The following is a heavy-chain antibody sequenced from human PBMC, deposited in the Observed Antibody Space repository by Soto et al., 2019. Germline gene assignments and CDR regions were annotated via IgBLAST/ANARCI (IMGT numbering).Heavy chain of an antibody. CDR3: ARGVYLSLVRTGWFDP. CDR1: GTSMSGHF. Sequence: QVQLQESGLGLVKASETLSLTCTVSGTSMSGHFWSWMRQPPGKGLEWIGYGYYSGSTLYNPSLKSRVTISLDTSKNHFSLRLNSVTSADTAVYYCARGVYLSLVRTGWFDPWGQGTLVTVSS. J-gene: IGHJ5*02. CDR2: GYYSGST. D-gene: IGHD3-10*01. V-gene: IGHV4-59*11.